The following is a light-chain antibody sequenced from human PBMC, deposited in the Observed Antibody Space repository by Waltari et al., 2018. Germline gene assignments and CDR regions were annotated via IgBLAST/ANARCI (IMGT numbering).Light chain of an antibody. CDR1: ALPKQY. CDR3: QSADSSGTYHVV. V-gene: IGLV3-25*03. Sequence: SYELTQQPSVSVPPGQTPRITSTGAALPKQYAYWYQQKPGQAPVLVKYKDSERPTGIPERFSGPSSGTTVTLTISGVQAEDEADYYCQSADSSGTYHVVFGGGTKLTVL. J-gene: IGLJ2*01. CDR2: KDS.